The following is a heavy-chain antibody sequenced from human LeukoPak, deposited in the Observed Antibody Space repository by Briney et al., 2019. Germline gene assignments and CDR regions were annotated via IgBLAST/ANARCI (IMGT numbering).Heavy chain of an antibody. V-gene: IGHV3-48*03. D-gene: IGHD3-22*01. CDR1: GFTFSSYE. Sequence: GGSLRLSCAASGFTFSSYEMNWVRQAPGKGLEWVSYISSSGSTIYYADSVKGRFTISRDNSKNTLYLQMNSLRAEDTAVYYCARDGTPATTYDSIDAFDIWGQGTMVTVSS. CDR2: ISSSGSTI. CDR3: ARDGTPATTYDSIDAFDI. J-gene: IGHJ3*02.